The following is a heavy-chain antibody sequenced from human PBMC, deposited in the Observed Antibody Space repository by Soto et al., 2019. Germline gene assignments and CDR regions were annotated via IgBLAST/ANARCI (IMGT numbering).Heavy chain of an antibody. CDR1: GYTFTSYG. J-gene: IGHJ3*02. V-gene: IGHV1-18*01. D-gene: IGHD6-6*01. CDR2: TSVYNGNT. Sequence: VQLVQSGAEVKKPGASVTVSCEASGYTFTSYGISWVRQAPGQGLEWMGWTSVYNGNTNYAQKLQGRVTMTTDTSTNTAYMDLRSLRSDDTAVYYCARRGPYSSSPLSNAFDIWGHGTMVTVSS. CDR3: ARRGPYSSSPLSNAFDI.